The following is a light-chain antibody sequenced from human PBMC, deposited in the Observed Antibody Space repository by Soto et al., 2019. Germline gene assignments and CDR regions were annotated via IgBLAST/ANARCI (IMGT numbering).Light chain of an antibody. Sequence: QSVLTQPPSVSGAPGQRVTISCTGSSSNIGAGYDVNWYQQLPGTAPKLLIFGDSNRPSGVPDRFSGSKSGTSASLAITGLQADDEADYYCQSYDGRLSGSDVFGAGTKVTVL. J-gene: IGLJ1*01. CDR2: GDS. CDR1: SSNIGAGYD. V-gene: IGLV1-40*01. CDR3: QSYDGRLSGSDV.